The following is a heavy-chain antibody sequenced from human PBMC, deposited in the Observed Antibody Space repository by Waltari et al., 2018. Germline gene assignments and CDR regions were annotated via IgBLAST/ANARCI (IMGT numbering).Heavy chain of an antibody. CDR2: VSGAADYT. J-gene: IGHJ4*02. Sequence: EVQLVESGGGLVQPGGSLRLSCAASGFTFSRYALSWVRQTPGKGREWVPAVSGAADYTYYADSGKGRFTVSRDNSKNTLYLQMNSLRGDDTAVYYCARQLGSCSDGTCFFDHWGQGTLVTVSS. V-gene: IGHV3-23*04. D-gene: IGHD2-15*01. CDR1: GFTFSRYA. CDR3: ARQLGSCSDGTCFFDH.